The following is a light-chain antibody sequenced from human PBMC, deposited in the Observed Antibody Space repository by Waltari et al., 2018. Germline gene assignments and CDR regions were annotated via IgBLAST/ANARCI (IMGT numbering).Light chain of an antibody. J-gene: IGLJ1*01. Sequence: QSALTQPPSASGSPGQSVPIPCTGTSSHVGGSDYVSWYQQHPGKAPKLMIYDVNKRPSGVPDRFSGSKSGNTASLTVSGLQAEDEADYFCNSYAGSKHYVFGTGTKVTVL. CDR1: SSHVGGSDY. CDR3: NSYAGSKHYV. CDR2: DVN. V-gene: IGLV2-8*01.